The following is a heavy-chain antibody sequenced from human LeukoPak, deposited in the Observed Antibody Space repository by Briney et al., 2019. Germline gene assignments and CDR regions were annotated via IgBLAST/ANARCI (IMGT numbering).Heavy chain of an antibody. V-gene: IGHV4-4*07. CDR2: IFTSGST. CDR3: ARRSPITLGGDAYDI. J-gene: IGHJ3*02. CDR1: GGSINGFY. Sequence: AETLSLTCTVSGGSINGFYWSWIRQPAGEGLEWIGRIFTSGSTAYNPSLQSRLTMSIDMSKNQFSLRLTSVTAADTAVYYCARRSPITLGGDAYDIWGQGTLVTVSS. D-gene: IGHD1-14*01.